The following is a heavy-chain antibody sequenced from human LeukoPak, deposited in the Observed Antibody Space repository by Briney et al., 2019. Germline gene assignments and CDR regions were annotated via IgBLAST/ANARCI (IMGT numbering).Heavy chain of an antibody. D-gene: IGHD3-3*01. J-gene: IGHJ4*02. CDR3: TKAWEILGVGPSYYFDC. CDR2: ISWNSGSI. Sequence: GGSLRLSCAASGFTFDDYAMHWVRHAPGKGLEWVSGISWNSGSIGYADSVKGRFTISRDNAKNSLYLQMNSLRAEDTALYYCTKAWEILGVGPSYYFDCGGQETLATVSS. CDR1: GFTFDDYA. V-gene: IGHV3-9*01.